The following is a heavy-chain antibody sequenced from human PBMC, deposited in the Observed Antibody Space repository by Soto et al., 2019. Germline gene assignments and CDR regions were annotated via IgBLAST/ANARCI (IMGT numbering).Heavy chain of an antibody. CDR3: ARTDILTGYYRPLDY. D-gene: IGHD3-9*01. CDR2: ISSSGSTI. Sequence: GSLRLSCAASGFTFSDYYMSWIRQAPGKGLEWVSYISSSGSTIYYADSVKGRFTISRDNAKNSLYLQMNSLRAEDTAVYYCARTDILTGYYRPLDYWGQGTLVTVSS. V-gene: IGHV3-11*01. CDR1: GFTFSDYY. J-gene: IGHJ4*02.